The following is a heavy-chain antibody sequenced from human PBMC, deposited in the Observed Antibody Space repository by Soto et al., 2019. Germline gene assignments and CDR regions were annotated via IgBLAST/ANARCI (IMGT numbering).Heavy chain of an antibody. J-gene: IGHJ4*02. Sequence: QVQLVESGGGVVQPGRSLRLSCAASGFTFSSYAMHWVRQAPGKGLEWVAVISYDGSNKYYADSVKGRFTISRDNSKNTLYLQMNRRRAEDTAVYYCATIVVVITTHLSWGQGTLVTVSS. CDR2: ISYDGSNK. CDR1: GFTFSSYA. D-gene: IGHD3-22*01. CDR3: ATIVVVITTHLS. V-gene: IGHV3-30-3*01.